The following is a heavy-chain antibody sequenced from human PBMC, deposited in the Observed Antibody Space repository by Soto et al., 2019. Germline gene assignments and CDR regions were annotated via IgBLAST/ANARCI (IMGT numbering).Heavy chain of an antibody. J-gene: IGHJ5*02. CDR1: GGSISSSSYY. Sequence: KASKTLSLTCIVSGGSISSSSYYWGWIRQPPGKGLEWIGSIYYSGSTYYNPSLKSRVAISVDTSKNQFSLKLSSVTATDTAVYYCAGHRYCSTTNCYAGGLWFDPWGQGTLVTVSS. CDR3: AGHRYCSTTNCYAGGLWFDP. CDR2: IYYSGST. V-gene: IGHV4-39*01. D-gene: IGHD2-2*01.